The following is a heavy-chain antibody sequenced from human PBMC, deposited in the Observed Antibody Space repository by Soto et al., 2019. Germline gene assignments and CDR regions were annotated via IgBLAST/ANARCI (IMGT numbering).Heavy chain of an antibody. CDR2: IDWDDDK. CDR3: ARIQYSSGWDYYYYGMDV. V-gene: IGHV2-70*01. CDR1: GFSLSTSGMC. J-gene: IGHJ6*02. D-gene: IGHD6-19*01. Sequence: SGPTLVNPTQTLTLTCTFSGFSLSTSGMCVSWIRQPPGKALEWLALIDWDDDKYYSTSLKTRLTISKDTSKNQVVLTMTNMDPVDTATYYCARIQYSSGWDYYYYGMDVWGQGTTVTAP.